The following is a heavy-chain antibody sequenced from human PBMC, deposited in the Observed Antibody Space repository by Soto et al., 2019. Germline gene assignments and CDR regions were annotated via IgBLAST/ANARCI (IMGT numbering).Heavy chain of an antibody. V-gene: IGHV1-18*04. Sequence: SVKASCKAPGYTFTSYEISWVRQAPGQGLEWMGWISAYKGTTNYAQKLQGRVTMTTDTSTSTAYKELRNLRSDDTAVYYCARAEMGFFPWELRGAVFDIWGQGTLVTVSS. CDR3: ARAEMGFFPWELRGAVFDI. CDR2: ISAYKGTT. CDR1: GYTFTSYE. J-gene: IGHJ3*02. D-gene: IGHD1-26*01.